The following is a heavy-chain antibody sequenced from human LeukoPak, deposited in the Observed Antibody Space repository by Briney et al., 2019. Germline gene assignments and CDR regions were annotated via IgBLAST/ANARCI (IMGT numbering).Heavy chain of an antibody. CDR3: AGVVVVPATVDY. J-gene: IGHJ4*02. D-gene: IGHD2-15*01. CDR1: GYTFTSYG. CDR2: ISAYNGNT. Sequence: ASVKVSCKASGYTFTSYGISWVRQAPGQGLEWMGWISAYNGNTNYAQKLQGRVTKTTDTSTSTAYMELRSLRSDGTAVYYCAGVVVVPATVDYWGQGTLVTVSS. V-gene: IGHV1-18*01.